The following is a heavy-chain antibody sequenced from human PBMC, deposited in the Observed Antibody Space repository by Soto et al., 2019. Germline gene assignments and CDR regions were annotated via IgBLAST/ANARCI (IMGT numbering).Heavy chain of an antibody. V-gene: IGHV4-59*12. CDR1: GGSISSYY. D-gene: IGHD3-10*01. Sequence: SETLSLTCTVSGGSISSYYWSWIRQPPWKGLEWIGYIYYSGSTNYNPSLKSRLTISIDTSKNQFSLKLSSVTAADTAVYYCAAVWFGGNRFDPWGQGTLVTVSS. J-gene: IGHJ5*02. CDR3: AAVWFGGNRFDP. CDR2: IYYSGST.